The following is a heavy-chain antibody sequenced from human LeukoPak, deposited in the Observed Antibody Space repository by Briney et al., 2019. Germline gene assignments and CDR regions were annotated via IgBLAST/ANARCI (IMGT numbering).Heavy chain of an antibody. D-gene: IGHD3-22*01. Sequence: SETLSLTCTVSGASITTTNYWGWIRQAPGKGLEWIGHIYYSGTTSYSPSLNSRVTISVDTSKNQFSLRLSSVTAADTAVYYCTRHHYDSTGSFDYWGQGARVPVSS. J-gene: IGHJ4*02. CDR3: TRHHYDSTGSFDY. V-gene: IGHV4-39*01. CDR1: GASITTTNY. CDR2: IYYSGTT.